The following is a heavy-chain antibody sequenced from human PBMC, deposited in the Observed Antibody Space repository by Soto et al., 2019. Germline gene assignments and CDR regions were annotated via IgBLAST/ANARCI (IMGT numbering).Heavy chain of an antibody. CDR1: GYTFTTYG. J-gene: IGHJ6*02. V-gene: IGHV1-18*01. D-gene: IGHD3-10*01. CDR2: INTHNGNT. CDR3: TREGSAPYYYYGMDA. Sequence: VASVKVCCKASGYTFTTYGISWVRQAPGQGLEWLGWINTHNGNTNYAQNLQGRVIMTADTSTSTAYMELRSLRSDDTAIYYCTREGSAPYYYYGMDAWGQGTTVTVSS.